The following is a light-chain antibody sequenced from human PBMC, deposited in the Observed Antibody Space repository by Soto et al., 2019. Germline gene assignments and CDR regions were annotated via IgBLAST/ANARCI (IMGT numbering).Light chain of an antibody. J-gene: IGLJ1*01. Sequence: QSALTQPASVSGSPGQSIAISCTVTSVDVGGFEYVSWYQQHPGKVPKLMIYDVNNRPSGVSNRFSGSKSGNTASLTISGLQAEDEADYFCSSYTSSNTYVFGTGTKLTVL. CDR2: DVN. V-gene: IGLV2-14*03. CDR1: SVDVGGFEY. CDR3: SSYTSSNTYV.